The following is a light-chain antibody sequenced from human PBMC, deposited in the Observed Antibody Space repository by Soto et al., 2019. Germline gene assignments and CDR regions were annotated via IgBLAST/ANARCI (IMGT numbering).Light chain of an antibody. J-gene: IGKJ4*01. V-gene: IGKV3-15*01. CDR2: AAS. CDR3: QQYNNWPPLT. Sequence: EIVMTQSPATLSVSPGERVTLSCRASQSVSNNLAWYQQKPGQAPRLLTYAASTRATGLPARFSGSGSGTQFTLTISSLQSEDFAVYYCQQYNNWPPLTFGGGTKVEIK. CDR1: QSVSNN.